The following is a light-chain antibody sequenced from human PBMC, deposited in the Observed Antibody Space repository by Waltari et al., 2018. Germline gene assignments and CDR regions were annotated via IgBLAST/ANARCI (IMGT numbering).Light chain of an antibody. Sequence: EIEMTQSPATLSVSPGERVTLSCRASQSVSSDLAWYQQKPGQAPRLLIYNASSRATGIPDRFSGSGSGTDFTLTFSRLEPEDFAVYYCQQYGSSPLTFGGGTKVEIK. CDR2: NAS. V-gene: IGKV3-20*01. CDR3: QQYGSSPLT. J-gene: IGKJ4*01. CDR1: QSVSSD.